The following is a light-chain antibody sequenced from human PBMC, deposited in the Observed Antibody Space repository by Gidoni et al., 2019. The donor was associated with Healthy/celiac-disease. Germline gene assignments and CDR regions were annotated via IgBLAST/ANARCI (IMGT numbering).Light chain of an antibody. V-gene: IGLV3-21*02. CDR1: NIGSNS. J-gene: IGLJ2*01. CDR2: DDS. CDR3: QVWASSSAHVV. Sequence: SYVLTQPPPVSVAPGQTARITCGGTNIGSNSVHWYQQQPGQAPVLVVYDDSDRPSGIPERFSGSNSGNTATLTISRVEAGDEADYYCQVWASSSAHVVFGGGTKLTVL.